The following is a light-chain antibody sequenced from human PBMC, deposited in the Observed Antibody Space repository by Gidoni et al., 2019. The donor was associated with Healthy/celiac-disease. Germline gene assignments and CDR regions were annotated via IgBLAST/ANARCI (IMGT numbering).Light chain of an antibody. Sequence: EIVLTQSPGTLSLSPGERATLSCSASPSVSSSYLAWYQQKPGQAPRLLIYGASSRATGIPDRFSGSGSGTDFTLTISRLEPEDFAVYYCQQYGSSPPLTFGGGTKVEIK. CDR2: GAS. CDR1: PSVSSSY. V-gene: IGKV3-20*01. CDR3: QQYGSSPPLT. J-gene: IGKJ4*01.